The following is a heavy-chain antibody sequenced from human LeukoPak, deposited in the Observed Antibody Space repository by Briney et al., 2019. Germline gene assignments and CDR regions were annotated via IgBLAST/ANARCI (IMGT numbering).Heavy chain of an antibody. D-gene: IGHD3-3*01. V-gene: IGHV4-59*01. CDR3: ARDVPSGDFWSGFYYYYMDV. Sequence: PSETLSLTCTVSGGSISSYYWSWIRQPPGKGLEWIGYIYYSGSTNYNPSLKSRVTISVDTSKNQFSLKLSSVTAADTAVYYCARDVPSGDFWSGFYYYYMDVWGKGTTVTVSS. J-gene: IGHJ6*03. CDR2: IYYSGST. CDR1: GGSISSYY.